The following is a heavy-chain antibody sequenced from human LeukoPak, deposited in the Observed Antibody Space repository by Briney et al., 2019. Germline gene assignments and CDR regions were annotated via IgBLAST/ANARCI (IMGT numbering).Heavy chain of an antibody. D-gene: IGHD3-22*01. J-gene: IGHJ4*02. Sequence: ASVKVSCKASGYTFTSYYMHWVRQAPGQGLEWMGIINPSGGRTGYAQKFQGRLTMTRDASTSTVYMELSSLRSEDTAVYYCARDLDSSGHGDYFDYWGQGTLVTVS. CDR1: GYTFTSYY. CDR3: ARDLDSSGHGDYFDY. V-gene: IGHV1-46*01. CDR2: INPSGGRT.